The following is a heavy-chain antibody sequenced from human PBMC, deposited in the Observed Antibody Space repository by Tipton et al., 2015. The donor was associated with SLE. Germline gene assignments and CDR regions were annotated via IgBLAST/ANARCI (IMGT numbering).Heavy chain of an antibody. D-gene: IGHD3-10*01. Sequence: GSLRLSCAASGFTFSSYSMNWVRQAPGKGLEWVSSISSSSSYIYYADSVKGRFTISRDNAKNSLYLQMNSLRAEDTAVYYCARVEGFTMVRGVIITSPYYFDYWGQGTLVTVSS. J-gene: IGHJ4*02. V-gene: IGHV3-21*01. CDR2: ISSSSSYI. CDR3: ARVEGFTMVRGVIITSPYYFDY. CDR1: GFTFSSYS.